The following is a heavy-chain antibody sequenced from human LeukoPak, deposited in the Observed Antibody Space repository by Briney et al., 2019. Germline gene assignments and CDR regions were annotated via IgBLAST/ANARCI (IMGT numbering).Heavy chain of an antibody. Sequence: SETLSLTCTVSGYSISSGYYWGWIRQPPGKGLEWIGRVYWTGTPNYNPSLKSRVTMSVDTSKNQFSLTLNSVTAADTALYFCARGLQERDLIRGFDLWGPGILVTVSS. CDR3: ARGLQERDLIRGFDL. CDR2: VYWTGTP. V-gene: IGHV4-38-2*02. CDR1: GYSISSGYY. J-gene: IGHJ4*01. D-gene: IGHD3-10*01.